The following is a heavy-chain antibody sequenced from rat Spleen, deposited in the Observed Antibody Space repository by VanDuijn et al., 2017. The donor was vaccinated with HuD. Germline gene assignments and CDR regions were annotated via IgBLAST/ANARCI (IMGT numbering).Heavy chain of an antibody. V-gene: IGHV5-22*01. Sequence: EVKLVESGGGLVQPGRSLKLSCAASGFNFNDYWMAWVRQAPKKGLEWVASISYEGSSTYHGDSVKGRFTISRDNAKSTLYLQMNSLRSEDTATYYCARHFSTLFDYWGQGVMVTVSS. D-gene: IGHD1-4*01. CDR2: ISYEGSST. CDR1: GFNFNDYW. J-gene: IGHJ2*01. CDR3: ARHFSTLFDY.